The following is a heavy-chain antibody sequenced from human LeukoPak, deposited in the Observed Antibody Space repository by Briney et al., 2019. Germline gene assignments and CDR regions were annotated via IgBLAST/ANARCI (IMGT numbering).Heavy chain of an antibody. V-gene: IGHV1-2*02. CDR1: GYTFTGYY. Sequence: AASVKVSCKASGYTFTGYYMHWVRQAPGQGLEWMGWINPNSGGTNYAQKFQGRVTMTGDTSISTAYMELSRLRSDDTAVYYCARGGTDYDFWSGNHWFDPWGQGTLVTVSS. CDR3: ARGGTDYDFWSGNHWFDP. J-gene: IGHJ5*02. CDR2: INPNSGGT. D-gene: IGHD3-3*01.